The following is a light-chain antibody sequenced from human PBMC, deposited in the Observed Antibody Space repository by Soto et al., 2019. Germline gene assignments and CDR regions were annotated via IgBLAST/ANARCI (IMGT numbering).Light chain of an antibody. Sequence: QSVLTQPPSASGTPGQRVTISCSGSSSNVGSNSVNWYQQLAGRAPKLLIYRSHQRPSGVPNRFSGSKSGTSASLAISGLQSEDEADYYCAAWDDGLTGVIFGGGTKLTVL. CDR1: SSNVGSNS. CDR2: RSH. J-gene: IGLJ2*01. V-gene: IGLV1-44*01. CDR3: AAWDDGLTGVI.